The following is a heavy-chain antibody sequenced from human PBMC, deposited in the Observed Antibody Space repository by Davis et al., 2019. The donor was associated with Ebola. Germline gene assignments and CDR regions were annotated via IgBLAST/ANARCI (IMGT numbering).Heavy chain of an antibody. J-gene: IGHJ4*02. Sequence: ASVKVSCKASGYTFTSYAMHWVRQAPGQRLEWMGWIKGANGNTEYSQKFQGRVTITRDTSASTAYMELSSLRSEDTAVYYCARDGGRGSAAAGTCLDYWGQGTLVTVSS. D-gene: IGHD6-13*01. CDR1: GYTFTSYA. V-gene: IGHV1-3*01. CDR3: ARDGGRGSAAAGTCLDY. CDR2: IKGANGNT.